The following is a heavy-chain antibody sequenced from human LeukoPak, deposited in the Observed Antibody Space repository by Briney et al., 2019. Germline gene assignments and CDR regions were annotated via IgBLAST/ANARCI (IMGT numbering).Heavy chain of an antibody. CDR1: GGSISSGGYY. Sequence: KPSETLSLTCTVSGGSISSGGYYWSWIRQNPGKGLEWIGYIYYSGSTYYNPSLKSRVTISVDTSKNQFSLKLSSVTAADTAVYYCARENSVGRHDYWGQGTLVTVSS. CDR2: IYYSGST. D-gene: IGHD5/OR15-5a*01. CDR3: ARENSVGRHDY. V-gene: IGHV4-31*03. J-gene: IGHJ4*02.